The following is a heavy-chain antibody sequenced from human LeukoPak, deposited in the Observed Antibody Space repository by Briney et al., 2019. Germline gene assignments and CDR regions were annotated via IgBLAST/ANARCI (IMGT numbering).Heavy chain of an antibody. CDR3: AKDTSPEGSGSYED. J-gene: IGHJ4*02. Sequence: PGGSLRLSCAASGFTLDDYAMHWVRQAPGKGLEWVSLISWDGGSTYYADSVKGRFTISRDNSKNSLYLQMNSLRAEDTALYYCAKDTSPEGSGSYEDWGQGTLVTVSS. D-gene: IGHD1-26*01. CDR1: GFTLDDYA. V-gene: IGHV3-43D*03. CDR2: ISWDGGST.